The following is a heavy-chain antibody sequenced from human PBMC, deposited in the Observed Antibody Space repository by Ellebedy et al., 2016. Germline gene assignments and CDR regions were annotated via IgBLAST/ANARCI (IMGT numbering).Heavy chain of an antibody. CDR2: IRGSNSET. CDR1: GIIFSSYT. J-gene: IGHJ4*02. Sequence: GGSLRLSCAASGIIFSSYTMNWVRQSPGKGLEWLSNIRGSNSETYYANSVKGRFTVSRDNAKNSLFLQMNSLRAEDTAVYYCARESSIPGDYRFDCWGQGTLVTVSS. CDR3: ARESSIPGDYRFDC. D-gene: IGHD4-17*01. V-gene: IGHV3-21*05.